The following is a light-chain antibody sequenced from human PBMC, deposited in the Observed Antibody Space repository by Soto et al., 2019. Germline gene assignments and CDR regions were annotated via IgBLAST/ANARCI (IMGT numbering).Light chain of an antibody. CDR2: LVS. CDR1: QTVLYSSNNRNY. J-gene: IGKJ1*01. Sequence: DIVMTQSPDSLTVSLGERATITCKSGQTVLYSSNNRNYLAWYLQKPGQSPQLLMYLVSIRAPGVPDRFSGSGSGTDFTLKISRVEAEDVGVYYCIQAVQIPGTFGQGTKVDIK. V-gene: IGKV4-1*01. CDR3: IQAVQIPGT.